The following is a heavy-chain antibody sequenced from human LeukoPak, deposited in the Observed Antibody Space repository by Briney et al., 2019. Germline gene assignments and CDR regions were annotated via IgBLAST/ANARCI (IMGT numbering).Heavy chain of an antibody. Sequence: PGGSLRLSCAASGFTVSSNYMSWVRQAPGKGLEWVSVIYSGGSTYYADSVKGRFTISRDNSKNTLYLQMNSLRAGDTAVYYCARVLLGYCSSTSCPPGHWGQGTLVTVSS. V-gene: IGHV3-66*01. D-gene: IGHD2-2*01. J-gene: IGHJ4*02. CDR3: ARVLLGYCSSTSCPPGH. CDR1: GFTVSSNY. CDR2: IYSGGST.